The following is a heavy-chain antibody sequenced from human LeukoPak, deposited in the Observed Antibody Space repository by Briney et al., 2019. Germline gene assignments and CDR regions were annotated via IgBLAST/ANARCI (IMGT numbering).Heavy chain of an antibody. CDR2: IYNSGST. CDR1: GGSISSRNYY. D-gene: IGHD2-21*02. J-gene: IGHJ4*02. V-gene: IGHV4-39*07. Sequence: PSETLSLTCTVSGGSISSRNYYWGWIRQPPGKGLEWIGSIYNSGSTYYNLSLKSRVTISVDASKNQFSLKLSSVTAADTAVYYCARDGVGVVVTAFDYWGQGTLVTVSS. CDR3: ARDGVGVVVTAFDY.